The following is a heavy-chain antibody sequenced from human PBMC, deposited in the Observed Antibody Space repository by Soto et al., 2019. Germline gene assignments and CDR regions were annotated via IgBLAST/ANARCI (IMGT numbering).Heavy chain of an antibody. CDR2: IIPILGIA. Sequence: GASVKVSCKASGGTFSSYTISWVRQAPGQGLEWMGRIIPILGIANYAQKFKGRVTITADKSTSTAYMELSSLRSENTAAYYCATSYGSGSYDYWGQGTLVTVSS. CDR3: ATSYGSGSYDY. V-gene: IGHV1-69*02. D-gene: IGHD3-10*01. J-gene: IGHJ4*02. CDR1: GGTFSSYT.